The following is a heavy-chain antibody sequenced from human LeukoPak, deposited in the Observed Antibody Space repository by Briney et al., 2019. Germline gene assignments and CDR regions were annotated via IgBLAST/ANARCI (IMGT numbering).Heavy chain of an antibody. CDR1: GFTFSSYA. CDR2: ISGSGGST. D-gene: IGHD1-1*01. Sequence: GVSLRLSCAASGFTFSSYAMSWVRQAPGKGLEWVSAISGSGGSTYYADSVKGRFTISRDNSKNTLYLQMNSLRAEDTAVYYCAKDRYGPRGGDYFDYWGQGTLVTVSS. CDR3: AKDRYGPRGGDYFDY. V-gene: IGHV3-23*01. J-gene: IGHJ4*02.